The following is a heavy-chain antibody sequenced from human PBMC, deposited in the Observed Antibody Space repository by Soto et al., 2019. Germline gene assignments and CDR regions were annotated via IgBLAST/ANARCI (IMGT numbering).Heavy chain of an antibody. CDR1: GGSISGGAYY. CDR2: IYDSGTT. Sequence: QVQLQESGPGLVKPSQTLSLICTVSGGSISGGAYYWSWIRQHPGKGLEWIGYIYDSGTTYYNPSLKRRVSISVDTSKKQLSLKLSSVTAADTAVYYCARDHVYDSSGRYYYYGMDVWGQGTTVTVSS. J-gene: IGHJ6*02. D-gene: IGHD3-22*01. V-gene: IGHV4-31*03. CDR3: ARDHVYDSSGRYYYYGMDV.